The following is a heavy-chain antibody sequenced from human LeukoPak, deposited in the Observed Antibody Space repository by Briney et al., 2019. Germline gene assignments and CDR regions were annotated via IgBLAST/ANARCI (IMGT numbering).Heavy chain of an antibody. D-gene: IGHD3-9*01. Sequence: GGSLRLSSAASGFTFSSYSMNWVRQAPEKGMEWVSSISSSSSYIYYADSVKGRFTISRDNGKNSLYLQMNSLRAEDTAVYYCARLIPAYYDILTGYLRADAFDIWGQGTMVTVSS. CDR3: ARLIPAYYDILTGYLRADAFDI. V-gene: IGHV3-21*01. CDR2: ISSSSSYI. J-gene: IGHJ3*02. CDR1: GFTFSSYS.